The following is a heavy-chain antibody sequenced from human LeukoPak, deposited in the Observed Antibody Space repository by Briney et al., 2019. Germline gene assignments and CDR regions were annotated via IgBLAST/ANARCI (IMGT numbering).Heavy chain of an antibody. CDR2: IYYSGST. CDR1: GGSISSYY. D-gene: IGHD5-12*01. J-gene: IGHJ4*02. V-gene: IGHV4-59*01. CDR3: ARGFDSKSTYFDY. Sequence: KASETLSLTCTVSGGSISSYYWSWIRQPPGKGLEWIGYIYYSGSTNYNPSLKSRVTISVDTSKNQFSLKVRSVTAADTAVYYCARGFDSKSTYFDYWGQGTLVTVSS.